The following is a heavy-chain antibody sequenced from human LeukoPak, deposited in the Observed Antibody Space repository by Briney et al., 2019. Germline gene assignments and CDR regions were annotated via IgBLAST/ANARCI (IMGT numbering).Heavy chain of an antibody. D-gene: IGHD3-3*01. CDR1: GGSFSGYY. J-gene: IGHJ4*02. CDR2: INHSGST. Sequence: SETLSLTCAVYGGSFSGYYWSWIRQPPGKGLEWIGEINHSGSTNYNPSLKSRVTISVATSKNQFSLKLSSVTAADTAVYYCARTITIFGVVPMIDYWGQGTLVTVSS. CDR3: ARTITIFGVVPMIDY. V-gene: IGHV4-34*01.